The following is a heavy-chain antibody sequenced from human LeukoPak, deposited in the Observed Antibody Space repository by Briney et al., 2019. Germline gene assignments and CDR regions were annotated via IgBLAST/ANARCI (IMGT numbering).Heavy chain of an antibody. D-gene: IGHD1-7*01. CDR3: ATQVTATNPNDY. CDR1: GFTVSSNY. V-gene: IGHV3-66*02. J-gene: IGHJ4*02. Sequence: GGSLRLSCAASGFTVSSNYMSWVRQAPGKGLEWVSVIYSGGSTYYTDSVKGRFTISRDNSKNTLYLQMNSLRAEDTAVYYCATQVTATNPNDYWGQGTLVTVSS. CDR2: IYSGGST.